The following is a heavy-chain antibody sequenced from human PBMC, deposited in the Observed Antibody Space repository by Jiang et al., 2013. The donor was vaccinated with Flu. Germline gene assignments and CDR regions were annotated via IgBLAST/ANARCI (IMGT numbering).Heavy chain of an antibody. Sequence: SGAEVKKPGASVKVSCKASGYTFTSYYMHWVRQAPGQGLEWMGIINPSGGSTSYAQKFQGRVTMTRDTSTSTVYMELGSLRSEDTAVYYCARSPSIRSDRQFGKTMPYYYGMDVWGQGTTVTVSS. CDR1: GYTFTSYY. CDR2: INPSGGST. CDR3: ARSPSIRSDRQFGKTMPYYYGMDV. V-gene: IGHV1-46*01. J-gene: IGHJ6*02. D-gene: IGHD2-2*01.